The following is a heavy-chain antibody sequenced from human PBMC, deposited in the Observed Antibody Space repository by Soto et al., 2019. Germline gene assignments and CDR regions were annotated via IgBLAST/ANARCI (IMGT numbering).Heavy chain of an antibody. Sequence: PGGSLRLSCVASGITFRSYWMHWVRQAPGKGLVWVSRIKSDGTSTNYADSVKGRFTVSRDNAKNTLYLQMRSLKVEDTAVNNWERAPYYVFLTGYYALWGQGTWVTV. J-gene: IGHJ4*02. CDR3: ERAPYYVFLTGYYAL. CDR1: GITFRSYW. D-gene: IGHD3-9*01. CDR2: IKSDGTST. V-gene: IGHV3-74*01.